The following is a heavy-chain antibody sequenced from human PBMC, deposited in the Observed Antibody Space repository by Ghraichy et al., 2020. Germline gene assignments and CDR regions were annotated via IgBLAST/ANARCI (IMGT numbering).Heavy chain of an antibody. Sequence: GGSLRLSCAASGFTFSSYWMSWVRQAPGKGLEWVANIKQDGSEKYYVDSVKGRFTISRDNAKNSLYLQMNSLRAEDTAVYYCARVRSITMIVGDDAFDIWGQGTMVTVSS. CDR3: ARVRSITMIVGDDAFDI. CDR1: GFTFSSYW. V-gene: IGHV3-7*01. J-gene: IGHJ3*02. CDR2: IKQDGSEK. D-gene: IGHD3-22*01.